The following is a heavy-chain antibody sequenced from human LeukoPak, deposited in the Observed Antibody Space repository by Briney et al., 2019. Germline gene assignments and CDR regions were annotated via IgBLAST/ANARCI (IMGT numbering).Heavy chain of an antibody. CDR2: ISSSSSTI. Sequence: GGSLRLSCAASGFTFSSYAMSWVRQAPGKGLEWVSYISSSSSTIYYADSVKGRFTISRDNAKNSLFLQMNSLRAEDTAVYYCARRVPSQVITDYFDYWGQGTLVTVSS. CDR1: GFTFSSYA. D-gene: IGHD3-16*01. V-gene: IGHV3-48*04. J-gene: IGHJ4*02. CDR3: ARRVPSQVITDYFDY.